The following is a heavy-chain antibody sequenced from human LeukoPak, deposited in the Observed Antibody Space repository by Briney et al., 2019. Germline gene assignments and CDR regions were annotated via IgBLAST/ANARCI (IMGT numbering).Heavy chain of an antibody. D-gene: IGHD2-2*01. CDR1: GDSVSINSAA. CDR2: TYYRSKWYN. CDR3: ALGYCSSTSCYWFDP. Sequence: SQTLSLTCAISGDSVSINSAAWNWIRQSPSRGLEWLGSTYYRSKWYNEYAVSVKSRITINPDTSKNQFSLQLNSVTPEDTAVYYCALGYCSSTSCYWFDPWGQGTLVTVSS. V-gene: IGHV6-1*01. J-gene: IGHJ5*02.